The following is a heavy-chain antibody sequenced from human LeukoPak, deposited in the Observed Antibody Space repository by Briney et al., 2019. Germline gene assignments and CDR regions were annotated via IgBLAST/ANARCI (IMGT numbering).Heavy chain of an antibody. CDR3: ARKVVAAKYFDH. J-gene: IGHJ4*02. V-gene: IGHV3-23*01. Sequence: GGSPRLSCAASGFTFSSYGMHWVRQAPGKGLEWVSGISGSGGSTYYADSVKGRFTISRDNSENTLYLQMNSQRAEDTAIYYCARKVVAAKYFDHWGQGTQVTVSS. D-gene: IGHD2-15*01. CDR1: GFTFSSYG. CDR2: ISGSGGST.